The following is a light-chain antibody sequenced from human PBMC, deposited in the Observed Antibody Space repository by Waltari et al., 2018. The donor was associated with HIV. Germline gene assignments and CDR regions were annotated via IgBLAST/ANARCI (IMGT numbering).Light chain of an antibody. Sequence: DIQMTQSPFSVSASVGDRVTIACRASQGISTWLGWYQQKPGEAPKLLIHGASSLQSVVASRFGGSGAGTDFTLTISSLQPEDFATYFCQQADSFPFTFGPGTKVDMK. V-gene: IGKV1-12*01. CDR3: QQADSFPFT. J-gene: IGKJ3*01. CDR1: QGISTW. CDR2: GAS.